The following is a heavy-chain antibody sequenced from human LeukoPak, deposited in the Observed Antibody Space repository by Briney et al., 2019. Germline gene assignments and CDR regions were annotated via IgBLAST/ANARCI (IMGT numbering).Heavy chain of an antibody. J-gene: IGHJ6*03. V-gene: IGHV4-39*07. CDR1: GGSISSSSYY. CDR3: ARERDYYYMDV. CDR2: IYYSGTT. Sequence: SETLSLTCTVSGGSISSSSYYWGWIRQPPGKGLEWIGNIYYSGTTYYNPSLKSRVTISVDTSKNQFSLKLSSVTAADTAVYYCARERDYYYMDVWGKGTTVTVSS.